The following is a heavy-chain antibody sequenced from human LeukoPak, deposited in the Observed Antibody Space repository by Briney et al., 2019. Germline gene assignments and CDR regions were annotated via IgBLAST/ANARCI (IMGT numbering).Heavy chain of an antibody. CDR2: ISYGGSNK. CDR1: GFTFSSYG. CDR3: AKATYYYDSSGYYDGYYFDY. V-gene: IGHV3-30*18. J-gene: IGHJ4*02. Sequence: GGSLRLSCAASGFTFSSYGMHWVRQAPGKGLEWVAVISYGGSNKYYADSVKGRFTISRDNSKNTLYLQMNSLRAEDTAVYYCAKATYYYDSSGYYDGYYFDYWGQGTLVTVSS. D-gene: IGHD3-22*01.